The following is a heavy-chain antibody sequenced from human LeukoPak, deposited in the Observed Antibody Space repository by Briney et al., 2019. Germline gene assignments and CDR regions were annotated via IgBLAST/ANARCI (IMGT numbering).Heavy chain of an antibody. V-gene: IGHV4-39*01. CDR2: IYYSGST. D-gene: IGHD2-21*02. J-gene: IGHJ4*02. CDR1: GGSISSSSYY. Sequence: SETLSLTCTVSGGSISSSSYYWGWIRQPPGKGLEWIGSIYYSGSTYYNPSLKSRVTISVDTSKNQFSLKLSSVTAAGTAVYYCARQSYCGGDCYSHFDYWGQGTLVTVSS. CDR3: ARQSYCGGDCYSHFDY.